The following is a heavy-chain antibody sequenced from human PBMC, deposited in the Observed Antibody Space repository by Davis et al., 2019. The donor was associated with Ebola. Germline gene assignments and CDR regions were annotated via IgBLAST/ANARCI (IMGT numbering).Heavy chain of an antibody. CDR2: ISGSSTI. Sequence: PGGSLRLSCAASGFTFSTYSMNWVRQAPGEGLEWVSYISGSSTIYYADSVKGRFTISRDNAKNSLYLQMNSLRDEDTAVYYCASRHDYWGQGTLVTVSS. V-gene: IGHV3-48*02. J-gene: IGHJ4*02. CDR3: ASRHDY. CDR1: GFTFSTYS.